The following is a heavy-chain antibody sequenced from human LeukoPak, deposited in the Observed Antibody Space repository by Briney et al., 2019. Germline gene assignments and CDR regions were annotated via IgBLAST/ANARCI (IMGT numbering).Heavy chain of an antibody. D-gene: IGHD2-21*01. CDR2: INPNSGDN. J-gene: IGHJ4*02. CDR1: GYGFSDYY. Sequence: ASVKVSCKASGYGFSDYYMHWVRQAPGQGLEYMGWINPNSGDNSCAQKCQGRVSMTRDTSITTLYMELTSLRSDDTALYFCARGGGIQSCGGKTCFRGFVYWGQGTLVTVSS. CDR3: ARGGGIQSCGGKTCFRGFVY. V-gene: IGHV1-2*02.